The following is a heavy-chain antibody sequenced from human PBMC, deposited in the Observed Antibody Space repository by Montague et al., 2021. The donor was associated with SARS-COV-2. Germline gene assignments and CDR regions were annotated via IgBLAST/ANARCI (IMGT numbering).Heavy chain of an antibody. J-gene: IGHJ4*02. V-gene: IGHV3-33*01. CDR3: ARDSRGDSEHFDY. CDR2: IWYDGSNQ. CDR1: GFTFRRYG. Sequence: SLRLSCAASGFTFRRYGMHWVRQAPGKGLEWVAVIWYDGSNQYYSDSVXGRFTISRDNSKSTLYLQMNSLRAEDTAVYYCARDSRGDSEHFDYWGQGTLVTVSS. D-gene: IGHD3-10*01.